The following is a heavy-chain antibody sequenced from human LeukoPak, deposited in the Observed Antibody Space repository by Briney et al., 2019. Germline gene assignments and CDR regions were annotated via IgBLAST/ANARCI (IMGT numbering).Heavy chain of an antibody. J-gene: IGHJ4*02. CDR3: ARGGSGNYYGPAG. CDR1: GGTFISYV. CDR2: IIPIFGTA. D-gene: IGHD1-26*01. Sequence: ASVKVSCKASGGTFISYVISWVRQAPGQGLEWMGGIIPIFGTANYAQKFQGRVTITADESTSTAYMELSSLRSEDTAVYYCARGGSGNYYGPAGWGQGTLVTVSS. V-gene: IGHV1-69*13.